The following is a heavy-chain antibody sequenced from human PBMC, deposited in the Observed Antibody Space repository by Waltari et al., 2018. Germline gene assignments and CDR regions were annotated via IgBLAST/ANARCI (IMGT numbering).Heavy chain of an antibody. Sequence: QVQLQESGPGLVKPSETLSLTCTVPGGSISSYYWSWIRQPPGKGLEWIGYIYYRGSTNYTPSLKRRVTISVDTSKNQFSLKLSSVTAADTAVYYCARAGDDYYDSGAFDIWGQGTMVTVSS. CDR3: ARAGDDYYDSGAFDI. V-gene: IGHV4-59*01. J-gene: IGHJ3*02. D-gene: IGHD3-22*01. CDR2: IYYRGST. CDR1: GGSISSYY.